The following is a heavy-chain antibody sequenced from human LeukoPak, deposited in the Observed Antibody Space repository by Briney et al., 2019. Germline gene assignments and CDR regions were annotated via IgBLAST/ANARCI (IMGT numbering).Heavy chain of an antibody. J-gene: IGHJ3*02. Sequence: SETLSLTCTVSGGSISSSSYYWGWIRQPPGKGLEWIGSIYYSGSTYYNPSLKSRVTISVDTSKNQFSLKLSFVTAADTAVYYCSVDPESSGTNHPFYIWGQGTMVTVSS. CDR1: GGSISSSSYY. V-gene: IGHV4-39*01. CDR2: IYYSGST. CDR3: SVDPESSGTNHPFYI. D-gene: IGHD6-25*01.